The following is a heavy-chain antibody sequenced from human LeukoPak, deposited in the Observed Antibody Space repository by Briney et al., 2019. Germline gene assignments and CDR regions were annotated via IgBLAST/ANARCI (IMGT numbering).Heavy chain of an antibody. D-gene: IGHD4-11*01. CDR2: IHYSGST. CDR3: VSGTVTTDFDY. J-gene: IGHJ4*02. Sequence: PSETLSLTCTVSGGSISRYYWSWIRQSPGKGLKWIGYIHYSGSTNYNPSLKSRVTISVDMSKNQFSLKLSSVTAADTAVYYCVSGTVTTDFDYWGQGTLVTVSS. V-gene: IGHV4-59*01. CDR1: GGSISRYY.